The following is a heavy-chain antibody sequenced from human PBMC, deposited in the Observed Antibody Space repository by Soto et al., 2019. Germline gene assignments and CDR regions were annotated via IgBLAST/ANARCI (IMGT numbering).Heavy chain of an antibody. V-gene: IGHV3-20*04. CDR3: ARDQPDDYGGNSGVFYFDY. J-gene: IGHJ4*02. D-gene: IGHD4-17*01. Sequence: PGGSLRLSCAASGFTFDDYGMSWVRQAPGKGLEWVSGINWNGGSTGYADSVKGRFTISRDNAKNSLYLQMNSLRAEDTALYYCARDQPDDYGGNSGVFYFDYWGQGTLVTVSS. CDR1: GFTFDDYG. CDR2: INWNGGST.